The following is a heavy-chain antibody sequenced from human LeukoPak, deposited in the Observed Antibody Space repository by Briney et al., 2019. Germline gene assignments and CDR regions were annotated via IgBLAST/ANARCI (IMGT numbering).Heavy chain of an antibody. V-gene: IGHV1-69*13. J-gene: IGHJ4*02. D-gene: IGHD3-22*01. CDR3: ARAHYYDSSGLDY. Sequence: ASVNVSFKASGYTFTIYDINWVRQAPGQGLEWMGGIIPIFGTANYAQKFQGRVTITADESTSTAYMELSSLRSEDTAVYYCARAHYYDSSGLDYWGQGTLVTVSS. CDR2: IIPIFGTA. CDR1: GYTFTIYD.